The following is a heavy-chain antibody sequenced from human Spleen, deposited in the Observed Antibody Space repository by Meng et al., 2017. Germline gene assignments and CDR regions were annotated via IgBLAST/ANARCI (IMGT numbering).Heavy chain of an antibody. CDR2: INHSGST. CDR3: ARGPTTMAHDFDY. CDR1: GGSFSDYY. D-gene: IGHD4-11*01. V-gene: IGHV4-34*01. J-gene: IGHJ4*02. Sequence: QVLPQQLGGRLLKPPETLSLACVVSGGSFSDYYWSWIRQPPGKGLEWIGEINHSGSTNYNPSLESRATISVDTSQNNLSLKLSSVTAADSAVYYCARGPTTMAHDFDYWGQGTLVTVSS.